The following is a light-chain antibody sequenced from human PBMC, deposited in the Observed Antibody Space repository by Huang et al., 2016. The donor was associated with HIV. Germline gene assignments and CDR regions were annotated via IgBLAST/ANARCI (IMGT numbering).Light chain of an antibody. V-gene: IGKV1-27*01. Sequence: DIQMTQSPSSLSASVGDRVTITCRASQGIANYFAWYQQKPGKVPKLLIYAASTLQSGVPSRFSASGSGTDFTLTISSLQPEDFATYYCQNYNSAPFTFGPGTTVDIK. CDR2: AAS. CDR1: QGIANY. J-gene: IGKJ3*01. CDR3: QNYNSAPFT.